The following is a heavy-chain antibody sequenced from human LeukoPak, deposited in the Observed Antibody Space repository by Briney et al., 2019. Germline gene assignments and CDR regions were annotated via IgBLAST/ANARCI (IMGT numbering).Heavy chain of an antibody. V-gene: IGHV4-59*12. CDR3: ARDCSSTSCYPHYYGMDV. Sequence: PSETLSLTCTVSGGSISSYYWSWIRQPPGKGLEWIAYISDIGSINYNPSLKSRVTISVDTSKNQFSLKLSSVTAADTAVYYCARDCSSTSCYPHYYGMDVWGQGTTVTVSS. CDR2: ISDIGSI. CDR1: GGSISSYY. J-gene: IGHJ6*02. D-gene: IGHD2-2*01.